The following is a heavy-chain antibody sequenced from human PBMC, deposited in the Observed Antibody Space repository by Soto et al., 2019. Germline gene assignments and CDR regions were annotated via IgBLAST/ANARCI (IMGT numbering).Heavy chain of an antibody. Sequence: SLSLSCRVSGCSINSYGYFWIWMRQHPGKGLECIGYIYHSGITYYNPSLKSRVTISVDTSKNEFSLHLRSVSDAATALYSCASFHSAYPGWFESWGQGTLVTVSS. D-gene: IGHD3-16*01. CDR2: IYHSGIT. CDR1: GCSINSYGYF. V-gene: IGHV4-31*03. J-gene: IGHJ5*01. CDR3: ASFHSAYPGWFES.